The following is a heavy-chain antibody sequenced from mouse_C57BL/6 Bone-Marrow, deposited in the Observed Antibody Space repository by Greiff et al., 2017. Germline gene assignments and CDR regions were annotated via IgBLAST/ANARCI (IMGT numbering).Heavy chain of an antibody. D-gene: IGHD6-1*01. CDR3: AGSLSYWYFDV. CDR2: IHPNSGST. J-gene: IGHJ1*03. CDR1: GYTFTSYW. V-gene: IGHV1-64*01. Sequence: QVQLQQPGAELVKPGASVKLSCKASGYTFTSYWMHWVKQRPGQGLEWIGMIHPNSGSTNYNEKFKSKATLTVDKSSSTAYMQLSSLTSEDSAVXYCAGSLSYWYFDVWGTGTTVTVSS.